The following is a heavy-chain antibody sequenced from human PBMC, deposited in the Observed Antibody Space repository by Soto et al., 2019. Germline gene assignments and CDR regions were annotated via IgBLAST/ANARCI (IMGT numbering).Heavy chain of an antibody. CDR3: ARAPGRTKKFDY. V-gene: IGHV1-46*01. CDR2: INPSGGST. Sequence: QVQLVQSGAEVKKPGASVKVSCKASGYTFTSYYMHWVRQAPGQGLEWMGIINPSGGSTSYAQKFRGRVTMTRDTSTSTVYMELSSLRSEDTAVYYCARAPGRTKKFDYWGQGTLVTVSS. D-gene: IGHD3-10*01. J-gene: IGHJ4*02. CDR1: GYTFTSYY.